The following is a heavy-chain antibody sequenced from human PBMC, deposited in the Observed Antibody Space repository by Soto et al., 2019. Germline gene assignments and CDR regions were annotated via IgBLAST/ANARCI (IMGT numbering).Heavy chain of an antibody. Sequence: PSETLSLTCTVSGGSISSYYWSWIRQPPGKGLEWIGYIYYSGSTNYNPSLKSRVTISVDTSKNQFSLKLSSVTAADAAVYYCARDGIGYCSSTSCSMGDWFDPWGQGTLVTV. D-gene: IGHD2-2*01. CDR1: GGSISSYY. CDR2: IYYSGST. CDR3: ARDGIGYCSSTSCSMGDWFDP. J-gene: IGHJ5*02. V-gene: IGHV4-59*01.